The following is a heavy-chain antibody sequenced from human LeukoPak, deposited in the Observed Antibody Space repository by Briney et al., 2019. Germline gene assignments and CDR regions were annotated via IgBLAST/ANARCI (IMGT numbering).Heavy chain of an antibody. CDR1: GFTFSSYG. CDR2: IWYDGRKK. CDR3: LGYCSGGNCYSGGY. Sequence: PGRSLRLSCAASGFTFSSYGMHWVRQAPGKGLEWVAVIWYDGRKKYYADSVKGRFTISRDNSKNTQSLQMSSLRAEDTAVYYCLGYCSGGNCYSGGYWGQGTLVTVSS. V-gene: IGHV3-33*01. D-gene: IGHD2-15*01. J-gene: IGHJ4*02.